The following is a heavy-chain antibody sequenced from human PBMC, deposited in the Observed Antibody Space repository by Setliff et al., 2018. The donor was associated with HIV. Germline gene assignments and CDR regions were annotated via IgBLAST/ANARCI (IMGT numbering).Heavy chain of an antibody. CDR1: GYTFNNYG. V-gene: IGHV1-18*01. D-gene: IGHD5-12*01. Sequence: ASVKVSCKASGYTFNNYGISWVRQAPGQGLEWMGWINTHSGYTNYAQNVQGRVTVTMDTSTSTAYMELMSLKSDDTAVSYCARGKTWLRFLDYWGQGTLVTVSS. J-gene: IGHJ4*02. CDR2: INTHSGYT. CDR3: ARGKTWLRFLDY.